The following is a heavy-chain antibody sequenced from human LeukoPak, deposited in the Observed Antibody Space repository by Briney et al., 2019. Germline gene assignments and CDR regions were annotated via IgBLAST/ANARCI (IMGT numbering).Heavy chain of an antibody. J-gene: IGHJ4*02. CDR1: GFTFSNNG. V-gene: IGHV3-30*03. CDR2: ISYDGSNK. CDR3: ADGDY. Sequence: PGRSLRLSCAASGFTFSNNGMHWVRQAPGKGLEWVALISYDGSNKWYADSVKGRFTISRDNSKNTLYLQMNSLRPEDTAVYYCADGDYWDQGTLVTVSS.